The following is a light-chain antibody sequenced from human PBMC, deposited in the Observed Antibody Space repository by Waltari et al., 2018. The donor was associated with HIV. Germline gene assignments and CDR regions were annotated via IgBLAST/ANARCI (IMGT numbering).Light chain of an antibody. CDR2: EVS. CDR3: MQSLHLLYT. J-gene: IGKJ2*01. CDR1: QSLKHTDGKTY. V-gene: IGKV2D-29*02. Sequence: DIVMTQTPPSLSVTPGQPASFSCNSSQSLKHTDGKTYLYWYVQRPGQSPQVLSYEVSNRYAGVPDRFSGSGSGTHFTLKIARVEADDVGSYYCMQSLHLLYTFGQGTKLQIK.